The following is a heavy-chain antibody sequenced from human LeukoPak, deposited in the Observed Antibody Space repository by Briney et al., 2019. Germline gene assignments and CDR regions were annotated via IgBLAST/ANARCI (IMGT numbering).Heavy chain of an antibody. D-gene: IGHD3-10*01. Sequence: GESLQISCKGSGYSFTSYWIGWVRQMPGKGLEWMGIIYPGDSDTRYSPSFQGQVTISADKSISTAYLQWSSLKASDTAMYYCARGRITMVRGALFDYWGQGTLVTVSS. CDR3: ARGRITMVRGALFDY. J-gene: IGHJ4*02. CDR1: GYSFTSYW. V-gene: IGHV5-51*01. CDR2: IYPGDSDT.